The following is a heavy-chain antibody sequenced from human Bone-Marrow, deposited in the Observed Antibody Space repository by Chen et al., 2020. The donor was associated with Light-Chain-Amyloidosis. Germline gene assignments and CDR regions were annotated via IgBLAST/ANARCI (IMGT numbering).Heavy chain of an antibody. D-gene: IGHD3-16*01. J-gene: IGHJ4*02. Sequence: EVQLVESGGGLVQPGGSLSLSCAASGFPFSSYWMSWVRQAPGKGLEWVANIKQDGSEKYYVDSVKGRFTISRDNAKNSLYLKMNSLRAEDTAVYYCARVERGYYFDYWGQGTLVTVSS. V-gene: IGHV3-7*01. CDR1: GFPFSSYW. CDR3: ARVERGYYFDY. CDR2: IKQDGSEK.